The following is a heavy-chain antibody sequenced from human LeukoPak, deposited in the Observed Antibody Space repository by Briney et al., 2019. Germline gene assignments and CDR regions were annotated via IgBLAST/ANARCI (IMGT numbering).Heavy chain of an antibody. Sequence: SETLSLTCTVSGGSISSSSYYWGWIRQPPGKGLEWIGSIYYSGSTYYNPSLKSRVTISVDTSKNQFSLKLSSVTAADTAVYYCARVRGYYDSSGYATDAFDIWGQGTMVTVSS. D-gene: IGHD3-22*01. CDR2: IYYSGST. CDR1: GGSISSSSYY. CDR3: ARVRGYYDSSGYATDAFDI. J-gene: IGHJ3*02. V-gene: IGHV4-39*07.